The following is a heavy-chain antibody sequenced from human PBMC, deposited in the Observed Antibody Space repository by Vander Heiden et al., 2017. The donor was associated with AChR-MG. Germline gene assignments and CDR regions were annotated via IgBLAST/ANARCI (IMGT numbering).Heavy chain of an antibody. Sequence: EVQLVESGGGLVKPGGSLRLSCAGSGFTFSSYSMNWVRQAPGKGLEWVASVSSTSNKKYYADSLKGRITISRDNAKNSLYLQMNSLGAEDTAVYYCTRGDLLSSSNYYGLDAWGQGTTVIVSS. CDR3: TRGDLLSSSNYYGLDA. J-gene: IGHJ6*02. CDR1: GFTFSSYS. D-gene: IGHD6-6*01. CDR2: VSSTSNKK. V-gene: IGHV3-21*06.